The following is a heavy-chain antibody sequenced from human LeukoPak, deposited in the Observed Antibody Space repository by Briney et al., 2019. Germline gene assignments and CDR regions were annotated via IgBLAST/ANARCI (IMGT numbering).Heavy chain of an antibody. CDR3: ARGGYSYGYYYY. Sequence: GGSLRLSCAASGFTFRSYWMSWVRQAPGKGLEWVSVIYSGGSTYYADSVKGRFTISRDNSKNTLYLQMNSLRAEDTAVYYCARGGYSYGYYYYWGQGTRVAVSP. D-gene: IGHD5-18*01. J-gene: IGHJ4*02. V-gene: IGHV3-66*01. CDR2: IYSGGST. CDR1: GFTFRSYW.